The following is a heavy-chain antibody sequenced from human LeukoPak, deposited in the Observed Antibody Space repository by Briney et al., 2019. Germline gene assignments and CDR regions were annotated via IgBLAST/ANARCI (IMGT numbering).Heavy chain of an antibody. Sequence: ASVTVSCKASGYTFTNYDINWVRQATGQGLEWLGWMSASSGNTGYAQKFQGRVSMTRATSISTAYLELSSLTFEDTAVYYCARTPPKGDIDYWGQGTLVTVSS. CDR3: ARTPPKGDIDY. CDR2: MSASSGNT. J-gene: IGHJ4*02. V-gene: IGHV1-8*01. CDR1: GYTFTNYD. D-gene: IGHD2-21*02.